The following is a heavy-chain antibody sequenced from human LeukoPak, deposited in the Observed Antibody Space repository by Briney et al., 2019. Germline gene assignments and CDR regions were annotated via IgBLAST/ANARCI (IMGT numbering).Heavy chain of an antibody. CDR3: AKDIRYYGSGSYYNGLSLGYFDL. CDR1: GFTFDDYA. D-gene: IGHD3-10*01. Sequence: GGSLRLSCAASGFTFDDYAMHWVRQAPGKGLEWVSGISWNTVSIGYADSVKGRFTISRDNAKNSLYLQMKSLRAEDAALYYCAKDIRYYGSGSYYNGLSLGYFDLWGRGTLVTVSS. V-gene: IGHV3-9*01. CDR2: ISWNTVSI. J-gene: IGHJ2*01.